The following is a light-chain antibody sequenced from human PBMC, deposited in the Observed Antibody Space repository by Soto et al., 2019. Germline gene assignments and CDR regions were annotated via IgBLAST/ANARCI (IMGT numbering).Light chain of an antibody. J-gene: IGKJ5*01. CDR3: MQALRTPFT. V-gene: IGKV2-28*01. CDR1: QSLLNSKGYNY. Sequence: DIVMTQSPFSLPVTPGEPASISCRSSQSLLNSKGYNYLEWYLQKPGQSPQLLIYMASTRASVVPDRFSGSGSGTDFTLKISRVEAEDVGVYYCMQALRTPFTFGQGTRLEIK. CDR2: MAS.